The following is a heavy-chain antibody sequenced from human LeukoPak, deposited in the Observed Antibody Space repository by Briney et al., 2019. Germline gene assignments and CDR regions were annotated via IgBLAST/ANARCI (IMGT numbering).Heavy chain of an antibody. CDR2: IGGSGVST. CDR1: GFTSSTYA. D-gene: IGHD3-10*01. CDR3: AKDVAGVRGVRGGFDY. Sequence: PGGSLRLSCAASGFTSSTYAMSWVRQAPGKGLEWVSAIGGSGVSTYYADSVKGRFTISRDNSKNTLYLQMSTVRAEDTAIYYCAKDVAGVRGVRGGFDYWGQGTLVTVSS. J-gene: IGHJ4*02. V-gene: IGHV3-23*01.